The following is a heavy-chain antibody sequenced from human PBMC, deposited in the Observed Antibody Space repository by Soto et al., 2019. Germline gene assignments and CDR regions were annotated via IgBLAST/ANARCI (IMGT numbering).Heavy chain of an antibody. CDR1: GFTFSSYA. D-gene: IGHD2-2*01. Sequence: GSLRLSCAASGFTFSSYAMSWVRQAPGKGLEWVSAISGSGGSTYYADSVKGRFTISRDNSKNTLYLQMNSLRAEDTAVYYCAKVPTPYCSSTSCYCDYWGQGTLVTVSS. CDR3: AKVPTPYCSSTSCYCDY. V-gene: IGHV3-23*01. J-gene: IGHJ4*02. CDR2: ISGSGGST.